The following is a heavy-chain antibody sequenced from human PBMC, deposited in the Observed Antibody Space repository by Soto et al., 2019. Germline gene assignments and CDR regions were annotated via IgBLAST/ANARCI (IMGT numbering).Heavy chain of an antibody. V-gene: IGHV3-21*01. CDR1: GFTFSSYS. D-gene: IGHD5-12*01. CDR3: ARASYSGYDRNDAFDI. J-gene: IGHJ3*02. Sequence: GGSLRLSCAASGFTFSSYSMNWVRQAPGKGLEWVSSISSNSRYIYYEGSVKGRFTISRDNAKNSLYLQMNSLRAEDTAVYYCARASYSGYDRNDAFDIWGQGTMVTVSS. CDR2: ISSNSRYI.